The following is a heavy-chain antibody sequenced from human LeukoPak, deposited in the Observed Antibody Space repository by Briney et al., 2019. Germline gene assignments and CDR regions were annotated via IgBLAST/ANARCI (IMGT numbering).Heavy chain of an antibody. CDR3: AKWGGDSSGWYEFDD. CDR2: ITGTGGGT. Sequence: PGGSLRLSCAGSGFTFSNYAMSWVRQAPGKGLEWVSAITGTGGGTFYTDSVKGRFIISRDNSKNTLYLQMNSLRAGDTAVYYCAKWGGDSSGWYEFDDWGQGTLVTASS. J-gene: IGHJ4*02. V-gene: IGHV3-23*01. CDR1: GFTFSNYA. D-gene: IGHD6-19*01.